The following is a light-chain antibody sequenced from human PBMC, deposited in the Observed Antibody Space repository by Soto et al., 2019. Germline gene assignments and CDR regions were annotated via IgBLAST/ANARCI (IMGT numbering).Light chain of an antibody. CDR3: QSYDITYGV. CDR2: EDN. CDR1: SASIASNF. V-gene: IGLV6-57*04. J-gene: IGLJ7*01. Sequence: NFVLTQPHSVSGSPGETVTISCTRSSASIASNFVQWYQQRPGSAPRNVIYEDNYRPSGVPDRFSGSIDSSSNSASLTISGLRPEDEADYYCQSYDITYGVFGGGTQLTVL.